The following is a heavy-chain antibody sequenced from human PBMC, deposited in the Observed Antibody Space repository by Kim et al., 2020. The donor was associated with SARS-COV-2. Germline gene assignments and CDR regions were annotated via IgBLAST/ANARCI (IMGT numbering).Heavy chain of an antibody. V-gene: IGHV4-59*01. D-gene: IGHD6-19*01. CDR1: GGCISSYY. CDR3: ASSIAVRRGYYFDY. Sequence: SETLSLTCTVSGGCISSYYWSWIRQPPGKGLEWIGYICYSGSTNYNPSLKSRVTISVDTSKNQFSLKLSSVTAADTAVYYCASSIAVRRGYYFDYWGQGTLVTVPS. J-gene: IGHJ4*02. CDR2: ICYSGST.